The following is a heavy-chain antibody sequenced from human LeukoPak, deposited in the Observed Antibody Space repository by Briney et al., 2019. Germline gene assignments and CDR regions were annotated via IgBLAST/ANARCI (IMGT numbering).Heavy chain of an antibody. CDR1: GFTFSSNW. D-gene: IGHD6-19*01. CDR2: IKQDGSEK. V-gene: IGHV3-7*01. J-gene: IGHJ4*02. Sequence: GGSLRLSCAASGFTFSSNWMSWVRQAPGKGLEWVANIKQDGSEKYYVDSVKGRFTISRDNAKNSLYLQMNSLRAEDTAVYYCARDQKYGYSSGWHFDYWGQGTLVTVSS. CDR3: ARDQKYGYSSGWHFDY.